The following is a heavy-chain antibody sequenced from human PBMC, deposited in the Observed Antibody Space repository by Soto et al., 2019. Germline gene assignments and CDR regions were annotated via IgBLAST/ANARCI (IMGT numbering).Heavy chain of an antibody. CDR1: DDSLSTYC. CDR2: IYASGST. Sequence: SETLSLTCSVSDDSLSTYCWSWIRQPAGKGLEWIGRIYASGSTNYNPSLKGRVSMSVDTSKKQFSLKMISVTAADTAMYYCARSAIPRGGWFRPWGQGVLVTVSS. CDR3: ARSAIPRGGWFRP. V-gene: IGHV4-4*07. D-gene: IGHD2-21*01. J-gene: IGHJ5*02.